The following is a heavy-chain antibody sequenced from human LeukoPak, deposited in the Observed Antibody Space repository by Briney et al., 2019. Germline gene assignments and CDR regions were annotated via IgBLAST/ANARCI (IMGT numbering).Heavy chain of an antibody. CDR2: IDTKGTRT. CDR1: GFTLSNWA. J-gene: IGHJ4*02. CDR3: AKEEGIKWLRSAIDY. Sequence: GGSLRLSCEASGFTLSNWAMTWVRQAPGKGLEWVSGIDTKGTRTYYADSVKGRFTISRDNSKNTLFLQMNSLRAEDTAVYYCAKEEGIKWLRSAIDYWGQGTLVTVSS. V-gene: IGHV3-23*01. D-gene: IGHD5-12*01.